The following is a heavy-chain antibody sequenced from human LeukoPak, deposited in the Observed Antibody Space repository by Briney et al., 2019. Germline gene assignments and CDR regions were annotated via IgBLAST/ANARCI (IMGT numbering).Heavy chain of an antibody. CDR3: ARRGYCSSTSCYSLDY. J-gene: IGHJ4*02. D-gene: IGHD2-2*01. CDR2: IYPGDSDT. V-gene: IGHV5-51*01. Sequence: GESLRISFKGSGYSFTSYWIGWVRQMPGKGLEWMGIIYPGDSDTRYSPSFQGQVTISADKSISTAYLQWSSLRASDTAMYYCARRGYCSSTSCYSLDYWGQGTLVTVSS. CDR1: GYSFTSYW.